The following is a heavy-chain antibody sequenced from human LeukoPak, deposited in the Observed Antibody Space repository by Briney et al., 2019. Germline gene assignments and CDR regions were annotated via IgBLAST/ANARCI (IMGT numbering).Heavy chain of an antibody. CDR3: ARPGDSSGYSGGLGY. CDR2: IDYGGST. V-gene: IGHV4-39*07. J-gene: IGHJ4*02. CDR1: GDSSSNRIYY. D-gene: IGHD3-22*01. Sequence: SETLSLTCTVSGDSSSNRIYYWGWIRQPPGKGLEWIGSIDYGGSTYYNPSLKSRATISIDTSKNQFSLKLSSVTAADTAVYYCARPGDSSGYSGGLGYWGQGTLVTVSS.